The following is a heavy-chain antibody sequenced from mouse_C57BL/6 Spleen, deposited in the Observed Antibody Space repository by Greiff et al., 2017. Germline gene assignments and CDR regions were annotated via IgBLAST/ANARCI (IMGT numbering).Heavy chain of an antibody. J-gene: IGHJ1*03. CDR3: ARYSESNYRHWYFDV. V-gene: IGHV7-3*01. Sequence: EVQGVESGGGLVQPGGSLSLSCAASGFTFTDYYMSWVRQPPGKALEWLGFIRNKANGYPTEYSASVKGRFTISRDKSQSILYLQMNALRAEDSATYYCARYSESNYRHWYFDVWGTGTTVTVSS. D-gene: IGHD2-5*01. CDR2: IRNKANGYPT. CDR1: GFTFTDYY.